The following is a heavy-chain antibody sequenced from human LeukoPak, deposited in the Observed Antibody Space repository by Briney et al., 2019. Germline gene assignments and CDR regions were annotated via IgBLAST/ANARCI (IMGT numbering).Heavy chain of an antibody. J-gene: IGHJ3*02. CDR3: AKISILSGPDAFDI. Sequence: GGSLRLSCAASEFSVGSNYMTWVRQAPGKGLEWVAAISYDGSNNYYADSVKGRFTISRDNSKNTLYLQMNSLRAEDTAVYYCAKISILSGPDAFDIWGQGTMVTVSS. CDR1: EFSVGSNY. CDR2: ISYDGSNN. V-gene: IGHV3-30*18. D-gene: IGHD3-9*01.